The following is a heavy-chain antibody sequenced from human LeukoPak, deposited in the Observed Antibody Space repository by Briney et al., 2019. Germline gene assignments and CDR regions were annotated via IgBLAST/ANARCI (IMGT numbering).Heavy chain of an antibody. J-gene: IGHJ4*02. Sequence: SETLSLTCAVYGGSLSGYYWSWIRQPPGKGLEWIGEINHSGSTNYNPSLKSRVTISVDTSKNQFSLKLSSVTAADTAVYYCARGARLYGVDYWAREPWSPSPQ. V-gene: IGHV4-34*01. CDR1: GGSLSGYY. CDR2: INHSGST. CDR3: ARGARLYGVDY. D-gene: IGHD4-17*01.